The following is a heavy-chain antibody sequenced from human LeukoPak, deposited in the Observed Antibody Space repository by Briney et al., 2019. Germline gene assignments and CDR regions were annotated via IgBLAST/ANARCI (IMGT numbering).Heavy chain of an antibody. CDR3: ARGGDIVVVPAAPFDY. CDR1: GFTFSSYW. CDR2: IKQDGSEK. V-gene: IGHV3-7*03. Sequence: PGGSLRLSCAASGFTFSSYWMSWVRQAPGEGLEWVANIKQDGSEKYYVDSVKGRFTISRDNAKNSLYLQMNSLRAEDTAVYCCARGGDIVVVPAAPFDYWGQGTLVTVSS. J-gene: IGHJ4*02. D-gene: IGHD2-2*01.